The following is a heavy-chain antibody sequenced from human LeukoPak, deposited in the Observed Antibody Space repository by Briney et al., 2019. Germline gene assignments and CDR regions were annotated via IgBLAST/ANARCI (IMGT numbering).Heavy chain of an antibody. CDR2: INPSAGST. Sequence: ASVKVSCKASGYTFSSYYIHWVRQAPGQGLEWMGIINPSAGSTKYTQKFQDRVTLTRDTSTTTVYMELSSLRSDDTAVYYCARDWSHAFDIWGQGTMVTVSS. D-gene: IGHD3-3*01. J-gene: IGHJ3*02. CDR1: GYTFSSYY. V-gene: IGHV1-46*01. CDR3: ARDWSHAFDI.